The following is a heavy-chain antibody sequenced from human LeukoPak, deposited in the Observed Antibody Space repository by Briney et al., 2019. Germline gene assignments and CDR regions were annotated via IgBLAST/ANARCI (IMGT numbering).Heavy chain of an antibody. CDR2: IYYSGST. V-gene: IGHV4-59*01. Sequence: SETLSLTCTVSGASISSYYWSWIRQPPGKGLEWIGYIYYSGSTSYNPSLKSRVTISADTSKNQFSLKLSSVTAADTAVYYCARLYYGSGNAFDYWGQGTLVTV. CDR3: ARLYYGSGNAFDY. D-gene: IGHD3-10*01. CDR1: GASISSYY. J-gene: IGHJ4*02.